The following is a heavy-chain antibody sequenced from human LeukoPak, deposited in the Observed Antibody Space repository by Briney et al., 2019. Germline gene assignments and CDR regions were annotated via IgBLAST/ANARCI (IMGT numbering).Heavy chain of an antibody. Sequence: KTSETLSLTCTVSGGSISSSSYYWGWVRQPPGKGLEWIGSIYYSGSTYYNSSLKSRVTISVDTSQNHFSLKLSSVTAADTAVYYCASLTGTHWAFDYWGQGSLVTVSS. CDR1: GGSISSSSYY. V-gene: IGHV4-39*02. J-gene: IGHJ4*02. D-gene: IGHD1-20*01. CDR2: IYYSGST. CDR3: ASLTGTHWAFDY.